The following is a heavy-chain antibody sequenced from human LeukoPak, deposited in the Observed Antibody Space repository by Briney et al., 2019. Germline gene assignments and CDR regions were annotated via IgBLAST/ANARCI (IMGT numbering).Heavy chain of an antibody. J-gene: IGHJ4*02. CDR1: GFTFSGSA. CDR3: TRHVPNNGYANFDY. Sequence: GGSLRLSCAASGFTFSGSAMHWVRQASGKGLEWVGRIRSKANSYATAYAASVKGRFTIFRDDSKNTAYLQMNSLKTEDTAVYYCTRHVPNNGYANFDYWGQGTLVTVSS. CDR2: IRSKANSYAT. V-gene: IGHV3-73*01. D-gene: IGHD5-12*01.